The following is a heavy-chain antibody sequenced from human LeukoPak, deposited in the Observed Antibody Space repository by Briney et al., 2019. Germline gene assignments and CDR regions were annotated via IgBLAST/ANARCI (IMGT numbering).Heavy chain of an antibody. CDR2: IYYSGTT. CDR1: GGSTSSYH. Sequence: PSETLSLTCTVSGGSTSSYHWSWIRQPPGKGLEWIGYIYYSGTTNYNPSLKSRVTISVDTSKNQFSLKLSSVTAADTAVYYCARQNYVWGSYREFDYWGQGTLVTVSS. J-gene: IGHJ4*02. D-gene: IGHD3-16*02. V-gene: IGHV4-59*08. CDR3: ARQNYVWGSYREFDY.